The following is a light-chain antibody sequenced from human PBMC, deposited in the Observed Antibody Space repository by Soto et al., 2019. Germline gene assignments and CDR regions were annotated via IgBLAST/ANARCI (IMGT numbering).Light chain of an antibody. V-gene: IGLV1-44*01. CDR1: SSNIGSNT. J-gene: IGLJ2*01. Sequence: QLVLTQPPSASATPGQRVTISCSGGSSNIGSNTVNWYRQLPGTAPKLLIHSNNQRPSGVPDRFSGSKSGTSASLAISGLQSEDEADYYCAAWDDSLNGVVFGGGTQLTVL. CDR2: SNN. CDR3: AAWDDSLNGVV.